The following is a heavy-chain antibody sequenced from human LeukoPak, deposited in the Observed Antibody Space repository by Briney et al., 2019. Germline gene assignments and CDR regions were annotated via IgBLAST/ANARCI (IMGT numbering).Heavy chain of an antibody. V-gene: IGHV3-23*01. Sequence: GGSLRLSCAAYGFTFSSYAVSWVRQAPGKGLEWLSAISGSAGSTYYAVSVKGRFTISRDNAKNSLYLQMNSLRAEDTAVYYCAELGITMIGGVWGKGTTVTIPS. CDR3: AELGITMIGGV. CDR2: ISGSAGST. D-gene: IGHD3-10*02. J-gene: IGHJ6*04. CDR1: GFTFSSYA.